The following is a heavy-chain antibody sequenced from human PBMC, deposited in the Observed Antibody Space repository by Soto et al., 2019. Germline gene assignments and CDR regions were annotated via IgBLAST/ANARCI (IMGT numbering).Heavy chain of an antibody. CDR3: ATTYSSSRYYFDY. CDR2: IDPSDSYT. D-gene: IGHD6-6*01. Sequence: GESLNISCEGSLYSFTSYWISWVRQMPGKGLEWMGRIDPSDSYTNYSPSFQGHVTISADKSISTAYLQWSSLKASDTAMYYCATTYSSSRYYFDYWGQGTLVTVSS. J-gene: IGHJ4*02. V-gene: IGHV5-10-1*01. CDR1: LYSFTSYW.